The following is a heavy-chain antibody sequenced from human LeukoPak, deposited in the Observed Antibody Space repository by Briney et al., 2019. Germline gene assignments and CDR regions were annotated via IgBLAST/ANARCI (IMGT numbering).Heavy chain of an antibody. CDR2: IYHSGST. CDR1: GGFISSGGYS. J-gene: IGHJ4*02. D-gene: IGHD6-13*01. V-gene: IGHV4-30-2*01. Sequence: TLSLTCAVSGGFISSGGYSWSWIRQPPGKGLEWIGYIYHSGSTYYNPSLKSRVTISVDRSKNQFSLKLSSVTAADTAVYYCARDAAPGYFDYWGQGTLVTVSS. CDR3: ARDAAPGYFDY.